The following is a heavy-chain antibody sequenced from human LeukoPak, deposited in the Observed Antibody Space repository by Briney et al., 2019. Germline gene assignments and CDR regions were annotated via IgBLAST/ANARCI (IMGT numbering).Heavy chain of an antibody. D-gene: IGHD3-10*01. CDR3: ARDRGRSYFDS. Sequence: SETLSLTCAVYGGSFSGYYWSWIRQPPGKGLEWIGEINHSGSTNYNPSLKSRVTISVDTSKNQFSLNLTSVTAADTAVYYCARDRGRSYFDSWGQGTLVTVSS. CDR1: GGSFSGYY. V-gene: IGHV4-34*01. J-gene: IGHJ4*02. CDR2: INHSGST.